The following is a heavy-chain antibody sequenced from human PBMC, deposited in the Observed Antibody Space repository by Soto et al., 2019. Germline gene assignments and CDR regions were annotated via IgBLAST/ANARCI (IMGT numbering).Heavy chain of an antibody. CDR2: ISYDGSNK. CDR1: GFTFSIYG. D-gene: IGHD3-3*01. Sequence: QVQLVDSGGGVVQPGRSLRLSCAASGFTFSIYGMHWVRQAPGKGLEWVAVISYDGSNKYYADSVKGRFTISRDNSKNTLYLQMNSLRGEDTAVYYCAKETVEYYFDYWGQGTLVTVSS. CDR3: AKETVEYYFDY. V-gene: IGHV3-30*18. J-gene: IGHJ4*02.